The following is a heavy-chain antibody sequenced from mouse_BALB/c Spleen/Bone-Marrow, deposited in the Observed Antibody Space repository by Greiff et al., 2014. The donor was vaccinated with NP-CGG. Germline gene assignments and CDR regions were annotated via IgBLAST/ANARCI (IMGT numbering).Heavy chain of an antibody. CDR2: IYPGDGDT. D-gene: IGHD3-3*01. V-gene: IGHV1-87*01. J-gene: IGHJ3*01. CDR1: GYTFTSYW. CDR3: AKEGRGAY. Sequence: QVQLKQSGAELARPGASVKLSCKASGYTFTSYWMQWVEQRPGQGLEWIGAIYPGDGDTRYTQKFKGKATLTADKSSSTAYMQLSSLASEDSAVYYCAKEGRGAYWGQGTLVTVSA.